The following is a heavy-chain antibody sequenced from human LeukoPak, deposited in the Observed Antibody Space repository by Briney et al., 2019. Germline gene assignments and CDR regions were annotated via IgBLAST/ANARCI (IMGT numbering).Heavy chain of an antibody. CDR1: GYSFTSYW. Sequence: HGESLKISCKGSGYSFTSYWIGWVRQIPGKGLEWMGIIYPGDSDTRYSPSFQGQVTISADKSISTAYLQWSSLKASDTAMYYCARGRSGYSYGFDYWGQGTLVTVSS. V-gene: IGHV5-51*01. J-gene: IGHJ4*02. D-gene: IGHD5-18*01. CDR2: IYPGDSDT. CDR3: ARGRSGYSYGFDY.